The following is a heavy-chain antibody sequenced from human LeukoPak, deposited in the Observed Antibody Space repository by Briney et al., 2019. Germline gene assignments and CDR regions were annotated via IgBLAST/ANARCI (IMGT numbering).Heavy chain of an antibody. CDR1: GYTFTSYD. CDR3: ARTNYDSSGYGYYFEY. D-gene: IGHD3-22*01. CDR2: MQPNTGNT. J-gene: IGHJ4*02. Sequence: GASVKVSCKASGYTFTSYDINWVRQAPGQGLEWMGWMQPNTGNTAYAQKFQGRVTMTRNTSLRAAYMELSSLRSEDTGVYYCARTNYDSSGYGYYFEYWGQGSMVTVSS. V-gene: IGHV1-8*01.